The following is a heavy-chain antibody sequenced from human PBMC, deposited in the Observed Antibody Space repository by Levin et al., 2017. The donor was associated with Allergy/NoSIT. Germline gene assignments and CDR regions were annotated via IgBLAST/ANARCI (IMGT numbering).Heavy chain of an antibody. CDR3: VRDLDRYYFDY. CDR1: GFTFSDYW. CDR2: IKQDGSER. J-gene: IGHJ4*02. D-gene: IGHD3/OR15-3a*01. Sequence: GGSLRLSCAVAGFTFSDYWMSWVRQAPGKGLEWVANIKQDGSERYYVDSVKGRFTISRDNAKSSLYLQMNSLRAEDTAVYYCVRDLDRYYFDYWGPGTLVTVSS. V-gene: IGHV3-7*04.